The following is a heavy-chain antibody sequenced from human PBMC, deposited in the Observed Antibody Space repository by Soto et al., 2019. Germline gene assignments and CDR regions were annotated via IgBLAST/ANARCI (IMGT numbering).Heavy chain of an antibody. Sequence: SVKVSCKASGGTFSSYTISWVRQAPGRGLEWMGRIIPILGIANYAQKFQGRVTITADKSTSTAYMELSSLRSEDTAVYYCARGEGLSVTTYYYYYYMDVWGKGTTVTVSS. J-gene: IGHJ6*03. CDR2: IIPILGIA. CDR3: ARGEGLSVTTYYYYYYMDV. D-gene: IGHD4-17*01. V-gene: IGHV1-69*02. CDR1: GGTFSSYT.